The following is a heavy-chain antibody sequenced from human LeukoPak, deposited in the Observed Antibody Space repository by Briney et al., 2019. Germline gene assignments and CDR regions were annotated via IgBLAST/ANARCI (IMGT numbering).Heavy chain of an antibody. CDR3: ARGGGRFYDILTGYYTPYFDY. V-gene: IGHV1-69*13. J-gene: IGHJ4*02. CDR2: IIPIFGTA. Sequence: GVSVKVSCKASGGTFSSYAISCVRQAPGQGLEWMGGIIPIFGTANYAQKFQGRVTITADESTSTAYMELSSLRSEDTAVYYCARGGGRFYDILTGYYTPYFDYWGQGTLVTVSS. CDR1: GGTFSSYA. D-gene: IGHD3-9*01.